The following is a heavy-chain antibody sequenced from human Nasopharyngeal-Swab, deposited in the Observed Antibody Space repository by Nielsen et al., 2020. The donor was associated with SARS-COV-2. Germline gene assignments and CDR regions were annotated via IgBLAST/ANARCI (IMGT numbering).Heavy chain of an antibody. CDR2: ISSSSSYT. CDR1: GYTFSDYY. CDR3: ARVNREYCSGGSCYYYYYMDV. V-gene: IGHV3-11*06. D-gene: IGHD2-15*01. Sequence: GESLKISCAASGYTFSDYYMSWIRQPPGKGLEWVSYISSSSSYTNYADSVKGRFTISRDNAKNSLYLQMNSLRAEDTAVYYCARVNREYCSGGSCYYYYYMDVWGKGTTVTVSS. J-gene: IGHJ6*03.